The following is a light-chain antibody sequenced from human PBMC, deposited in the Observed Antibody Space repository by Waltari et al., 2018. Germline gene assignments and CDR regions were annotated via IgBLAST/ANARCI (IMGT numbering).Light chain of an antibody. CDR1: NLESKS. J-gene: IGLJ2*01. V-gene: IGLV3-21*02. CDR3: QVWDSNSDHVV. CDR2: DDS. Sequence: SYVLPQPPSVSVAPGQTARLTCDGNNLESKSVLWFQKKPGQDPVLVVYDDSDRPSGVPERFSGYNSGNTATLTISRVEVGDEADYHCQVWDSNSDHVVFGGGTRLTVL.